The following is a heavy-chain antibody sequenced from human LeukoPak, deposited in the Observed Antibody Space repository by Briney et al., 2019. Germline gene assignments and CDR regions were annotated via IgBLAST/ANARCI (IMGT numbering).Heavy chain of an antibody. CDR1: GFTFSNYG. Sequence: GGSLRLSCTASGFTFSNYGMNWVRQAPGKGLKWVSYISSSSSAINYADSVKGRFTISRDNAKNSLFLQMNSLRDEDTAVYYCARGGGARPDFWGQGTLVTVS. CDR3: ARGGGARPDF. D-gene: IGHD3-10*01. CDR2: ISSSSSAI. V-gene: IGHV3-48*02. J-gene: IGHJ4*02.